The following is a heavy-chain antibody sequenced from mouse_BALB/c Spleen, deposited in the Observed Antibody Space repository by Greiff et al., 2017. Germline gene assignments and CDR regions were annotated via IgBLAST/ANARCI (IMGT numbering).Heavy chain of an antibody. CDR3: TRWKN. V-gene: IGHV1-69*02. J-gene: IGHJ2*01. CDR2: IYPSDSYT. Sequence: QVQLQQPGAELVRPGASVKLSCKASGYTFTSYWINWVKQRPGQGLEWIGNIYPSDSYTNYNQKFKDKATLTVDKSSSTAYMQLSSPTSEDSAVYYCTRWKNWGQGTTLTVSS. CDR1: GYTFTSYW.